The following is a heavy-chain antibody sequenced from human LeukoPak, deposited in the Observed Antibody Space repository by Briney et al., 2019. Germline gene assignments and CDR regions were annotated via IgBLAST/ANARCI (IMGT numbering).Heavy chain of an antibody. CDR1: GFTFSSYA. J-gene: IGHJ6*03. CDR2: ISGSGGST. D-gene: IGHD3-3*01. Sequence: GSLRLSCAASGFTFSSYAMSWVRQAPGKGLEWVSAISGSGGSTYYADSVKGRFTISRDNSKNTLYLQMNSLRAEDTAVYYCAKEIDFWSGFLSPMDAWGKGTTVTVSS. CDR3: AKEIDFWSGFLSPMDA. V-gene: IGHV3-23*01.